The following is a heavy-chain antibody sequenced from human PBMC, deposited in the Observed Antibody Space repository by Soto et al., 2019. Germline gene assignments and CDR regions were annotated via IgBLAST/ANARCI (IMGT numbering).Heavy chain of an antibody. Sequence: HPGGSLRLSCSASVFTFSSYSMSWVRQAPGKGLEWVSAISGSGGSTYYADSVKGRFTISRDNSKNTLYLQMNSLRAEDTAVYYCAKLDYYDQGSHIDYWGQGTLVTVSS. V-gene: IGHV3-23*01. D-gene: IGHD3-10*02. CDR2: ISGSGGST. CDR3: AKLDYYDQGSHIDY. J-gene: IGHJ4*02. CDR1: VFTFSSYS.